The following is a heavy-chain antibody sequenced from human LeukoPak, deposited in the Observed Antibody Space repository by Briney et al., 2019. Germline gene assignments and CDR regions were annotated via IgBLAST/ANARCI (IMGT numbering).Heavy chain of an antibody. CDR2: ISYDGSNK. CDR1: GFTFSSYA. V-gene: IGHV3-30-3*01. D-gene: IGHD6-13*01. CDR3: VRGQYSSSWYDWFDP. Sequence: PGGSLRLSCAASGFTFSSYAMHWVRQAPGKGLEWVAVISYDGSNKYYADSVKGRFTISRDNSKNTLYLQMNSLRAEDTAVYYCVRGQYSSSWYDWFDPWGQGTLVTVSS. J-gene: IGHJ5*02.